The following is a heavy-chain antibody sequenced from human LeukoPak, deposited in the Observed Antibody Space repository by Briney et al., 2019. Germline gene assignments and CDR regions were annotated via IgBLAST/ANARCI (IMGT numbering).Heavy chain of an antibody. J-gene: IGHJ2*01. V-gene: IGHV3-23*01. CDR1: GFTFSSYA. CDR2: ISGSGGST. CDR3: AKDRGPAYCGGDCYSGINWYFDL. Sequence: AGGSLRLSCAASGFTFSSYAMSWVRQAPGKGLEWVSAISGSGGSTYYADSVKGRFTISRDNSKNTLYLQMNSLRAEDTAVYYCAKDRGPAYCGGDCYSGINWYFDLWGRGTLVTVSS. D-gene: IGHD2-21*01.